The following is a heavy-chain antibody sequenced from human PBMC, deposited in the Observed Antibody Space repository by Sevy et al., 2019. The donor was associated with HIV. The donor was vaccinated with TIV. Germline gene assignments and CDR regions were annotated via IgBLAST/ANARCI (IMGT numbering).Heavy chain of an antibody. J-gene: IGHJ6*02. Sequence: GGSLRLSCAASGFTFSSYAMSWVRQAPGKGLEWVSAISGSGGSTYYADSVKGRFTISRDNSKNTLYLQMNSLRAEDTAVYYCAKDGKRGYSSYYYYGMDVWGQGTTVTVSS. V-gene: IGHV3-23*01. CDR2: ISGSGGST. CDR1: GFTFSSYA. CDR3: AKDGKRGYSSYYYYGMDV. D-gene: IGHD5-12*01.